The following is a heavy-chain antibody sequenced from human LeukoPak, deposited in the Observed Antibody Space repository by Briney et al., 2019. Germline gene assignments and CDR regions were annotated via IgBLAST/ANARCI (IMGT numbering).Heavy chain of an antibody. D-gene: IGHD5-18*01. CDR2: IWYDGSNK. V-gene: IGHV3-33*08. J-gene: IGHJ4*02. CDR1: GFPSSNFA. CDR3: ARGDTAMVDY. Sequence: GRSLRLSCAASGFPSSNFALHWVRQAPGKGLEWVAVIWYDGSNKYYADSVKGRFTISRDNSKNTLYLQMNSLRAEDTAVYYCARGDTAMVDYWGQGTLVTVSS.